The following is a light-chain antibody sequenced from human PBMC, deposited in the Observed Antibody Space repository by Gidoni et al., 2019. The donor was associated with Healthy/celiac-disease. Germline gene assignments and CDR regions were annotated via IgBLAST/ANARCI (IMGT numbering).Light chain of an antibody. CDR3: AAWDDSLNGVV. V-gene: IGLV1-44*01. CDR2: SNN. CDR1: SSNIGSNT. Sequence: QSVLTQPPSASRTPGHRVTISCSGSSSNIGSNTVNWYQQLPGTAPKLLIYSNNQRPSGVPDRFSGSKSGTSASLAISGLQSEDEADYYCAAWDDSLNGVVFGGGTKLTVL. J-gene: IGLJ2*01.